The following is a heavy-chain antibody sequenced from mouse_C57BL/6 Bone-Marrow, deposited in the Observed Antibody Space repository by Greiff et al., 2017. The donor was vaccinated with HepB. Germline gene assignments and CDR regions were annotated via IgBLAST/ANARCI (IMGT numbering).Heavy chain of an antibody. J-gene: IGHJ2*01. Sequence: EVMLVESGGDLVKPGGSLKLSCAASGFTFSSYGMSWVRQTPDKSLEWVATISSGGSYTYYPDSVKGRFTIARDNAKNTLYLQMSSLKSEDTAMYYCASYGNYAYWGQGTTLTVSS. CDR2: ISSGGSYT. CDR1: GFTFSSYG. D-gene: IGHD2-1*01. V-gene: IGHV5-6*02. CDR3: ASYGNYAY.